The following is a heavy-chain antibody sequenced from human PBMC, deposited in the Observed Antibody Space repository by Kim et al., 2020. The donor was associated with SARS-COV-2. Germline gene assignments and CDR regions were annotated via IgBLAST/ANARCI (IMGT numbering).Heavy chain of an antibody. CDR3: ARGTTTYFDY. V-gene: IGHV6-1*01. J-gene: IGHJ4*01. Sequence: SQTLSLTCALSGDSVSSNSSTWNWIRQSPSRGLEWLGRTYYRSKWYNDYAISVKSPITINSDTAKNQFSLQLNSVTPEDTAVYYCARGTTTYFDYWGHGTLVTVSS. CDR2: TYYRSKWYN. CDR1: GDSVSSNSST. D-gene: IGHD1-7*01.